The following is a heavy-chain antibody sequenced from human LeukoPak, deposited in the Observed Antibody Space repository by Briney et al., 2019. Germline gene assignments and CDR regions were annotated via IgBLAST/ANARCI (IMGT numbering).Heavy chain of an antibody. CDR1: GGSISSYY. CDR3: ARVLGYCSGGSCYSTSFDY. V-gene: IGHV4-59*01. Sequence: SETLSLTCTVSGGSISSYYCSWIRQPPGKGLEWIGYIYYSGSTNYNPSLKSRVTISVDTSKNQFSLKLSSVTAADTAVCYCARVLGYCSGGSCYSTSFDYWGQGTLVTVSS. J-gene: IGHJ4*02. CDR2: IYYSGST. D-gene: IGHD2-15*01.